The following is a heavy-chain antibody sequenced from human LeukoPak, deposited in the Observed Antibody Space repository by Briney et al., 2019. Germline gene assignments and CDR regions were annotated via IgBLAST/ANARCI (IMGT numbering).Heavy chain of an antibody. CDR2: VDQGGTEK. Sequence: GGSLRLSCAASGFTFSSQWMSWVRQAPGKGLEWVAIVDQGGTEKYYVDSVKGRFTISRDNAENSLYLQMNSLRAEDTAVYYCAREHYFYHMDGWGEGTTVTASS. CDR3: AREHYFYHMDG. J-gene: IGHJ6*03. CDR1: GFTFSSQW. V-gene: IGHV3-7*01.